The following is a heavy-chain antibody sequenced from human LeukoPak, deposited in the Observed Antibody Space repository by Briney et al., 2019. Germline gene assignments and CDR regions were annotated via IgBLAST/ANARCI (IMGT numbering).Heavy chain of an antibody. CDR3: AREFCSSTSCHVVDY. V-gene: IGHV3-21*01. J-gene: IGHJ4*02. Sequence: GGSPRLSCAASGFTFSSYSMNWVRQAPGKGLEWVSSISSSSNYIYYADSVKGRFTISRDNAKNSLYLQMNSLRAEVTAVYYCAREFCSSTSCHVVDYWGQGTLVTVSS. D-gene: IGHD2-2*01. CDR2: ISSSSNYI. CDR1: GFTFSSYS.